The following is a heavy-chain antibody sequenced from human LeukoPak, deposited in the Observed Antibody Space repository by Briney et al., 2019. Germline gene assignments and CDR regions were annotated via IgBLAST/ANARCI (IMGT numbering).Heavy chain of an antibody. CDR3: AKRDYYDSSGFSPLFQH. V-gene: IGHV3-23*01. J-gene: IGHJ1*01. Sequence: PGGSLRLSCAASGFTFTGYAMSWLRQAPGKGLEFVSAISGDAANTFYADSVKGRFTVSRDSSQNILYLQLSNLRAEDTAVYYCAKRDYYDSSGFSPLFQHWGPGTLVTVSS. CDR1: GFTFTGYA. D-gene: IGHD3-22*01. CDR2: ISGDAANT.